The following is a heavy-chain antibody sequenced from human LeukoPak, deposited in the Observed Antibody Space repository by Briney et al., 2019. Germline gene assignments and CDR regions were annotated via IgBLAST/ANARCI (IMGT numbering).Heavy chain of an antibody. CDR1: GGSISSYY. J-gene: IGHJ4*02. D-gene: IGHD6-19*01. Sequence: PSETLSLTCIVSGGSISSYYWSWIRQPPGKGLEWIGYIYYSGSTNYNPSLKSRVTISVDTSKNQFSLKLSSVTAADTAVYYCARGAGSSGSTGYFDYWGQGTLVTVSS. CDR2: IYYSGST. CDR3: ARGAGSSGSTGYFDY. V-gene: IGHV4-59*01.